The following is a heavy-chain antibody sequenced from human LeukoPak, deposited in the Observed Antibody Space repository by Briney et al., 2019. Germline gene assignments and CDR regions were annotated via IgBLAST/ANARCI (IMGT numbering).Heavy chain of an antibody. CDR1: GGSISSYY. CDR3: ARDFGYSYGYSYYYGMDV. D-gene: IGHD5-18*01. V-gene: IGHV4-59*01. J-gene: IGHJ6*02. Sequence: SETLSLTCTVPGGSISSYYWSWLRQPPGKGLEWIGYIYYSGSTNYNPSLKSRVTISVDTSKNQFSLKLSSVTAADTAVYYCARDFGYSYGYSYYYGMDVWGQGTTVTVSS. CDR2: IYYSGST.